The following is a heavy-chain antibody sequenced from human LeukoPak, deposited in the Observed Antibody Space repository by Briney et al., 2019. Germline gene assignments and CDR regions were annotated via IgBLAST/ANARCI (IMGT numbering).Heavy chain of an antibody. CDR1: GGSISSGGYS. Sequence: PSETLSLTCAVSGGSISSGGYSWSWIRQPPGKGLEWIGYIYHSGSTYYNPSLKSRVTISVDTSKNQFSLKLSSVTAADTAVYYCARHSRSAHVDYWGQGTLVTVSS. V-gene: IGHV4-30-2*03. CDR3: ARHSRSAHVDY. J-gene: IGHJ4*02. CDR2: IYHSGST.